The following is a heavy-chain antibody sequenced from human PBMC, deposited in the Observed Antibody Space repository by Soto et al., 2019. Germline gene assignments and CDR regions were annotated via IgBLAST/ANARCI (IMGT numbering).Heavy chain of an antibody. Sequence: GASVKVSCKASGYSFSTYDISWLRQAPGQGPEWMGQISPKNGNTNYAQNFQDRVTMTADTSSSTAYMELRGLRSDDTAKYYCATSYDSGFDPWGQGTLVTVSS. CDR1: GYSFSTYD. CDR3: ATSYDSGFDP. V-gene: IGHV1-18*04. D-gene: IGHD3-3*01. CDR2: ISPKNGNT. J-gene: IGHJ5*02.